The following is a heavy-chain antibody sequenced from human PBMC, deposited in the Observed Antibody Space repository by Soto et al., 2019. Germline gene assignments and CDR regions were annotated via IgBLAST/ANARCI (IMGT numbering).Heavy chain of an antibody. CDR3: ARDPTNDYGDDTFDY. Sequence: QVLLLQSGSEVNKPGSSVKVSCKASGDAFMSYAISWVRQAPGQGLEYMGGIIPSYDRAKYAQKFQGRLTVSADLYTSTVYMELSSLRSEDTAVYFCARDPTNDYGDDTFDYWGQGTKVIVSS. J-gene: IGHJ4*02. CDR2: IIPSYDRA. V-gene: IGHV1-69*01. D-gene: IGHD4-17*01. CDR1: GDAFMSYA.